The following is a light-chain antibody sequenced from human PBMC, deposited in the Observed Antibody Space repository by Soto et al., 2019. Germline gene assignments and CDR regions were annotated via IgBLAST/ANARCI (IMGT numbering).Light chain of an antibody. J-gene: IGKJ2*01. Sequence: DIQMTQSPSSLSASVGDRVTITCRTSQNIIKYLNWYQQKPGKAPKVLIYGTSTLQTRVPLRFSGGGSGTDFTLTISSLQPEDFAAYYCQQTYTTPYTFGQGTKLDIK. CDR3: QQTYTTPYT. V-gene: IGKV1-39*01. CDR1: QNIIKY. CDR2: GTS.